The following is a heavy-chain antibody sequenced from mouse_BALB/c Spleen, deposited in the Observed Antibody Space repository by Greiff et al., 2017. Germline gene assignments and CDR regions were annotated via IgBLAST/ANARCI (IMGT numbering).Heavy chain of an antibody. V-gene: IGHV5-6-2*01. J-gene: IGHJ4*01. CDR2: INSNGGST. Sequence: EVKVVESGGGLVKLGGSLKLSCAASGFTFSSYYMSWVRQTPEKRLELVAAINSNGGSTYYPDTVKGRFTISRDNAKNTLYLQMSSLKSEDTALYYCARPNWDFDYAMDYWGQGTSVTVSS. D-gene: IGHD4-1*01. CDR1: GFTFSSYY. CDR3: ARPNWDFDYAMDY.